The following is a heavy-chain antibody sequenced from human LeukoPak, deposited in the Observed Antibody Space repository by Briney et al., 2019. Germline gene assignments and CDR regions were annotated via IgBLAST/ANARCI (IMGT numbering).Heavy chain of an antibody. CDR1: GYSVSSEYY. CDR3: ARGNIYYYYMDV. CDR2: IYHTGST. V-gene: IGHV4-38-2*01. J-gene: IGHJ6*03. D-gene: IGHD2/OR15-2a*01. Sequence: SETLSLTCAVSGYSVSSEYYWGCIRQPPGKGLEWIATIYHTGSTYYNPSLKSQVTISLDTSNNQFTLRLSSVTAADTAVYYCARGNIYYYYMDVWGKGTTVTVSS.